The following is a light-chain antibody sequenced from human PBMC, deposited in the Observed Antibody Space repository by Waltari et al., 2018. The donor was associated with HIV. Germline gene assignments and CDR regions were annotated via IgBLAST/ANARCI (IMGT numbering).Light chain of an antibody. V-gene: IGKV4-1*01. CDR2: WAS. Sequence: DIVMTQSPDSLAVSLVERATINCTSSRTVFYSSDNRNFLGWYLQRPGQSPKVLIFWASTRAYGVPARFSGSGSGTDFSLTLSSLQADDVGIYYCQQYFSVPPTFGGGTKVEI. CDR1: RTVFYSSDNRNF. CDR3: QQYFSVPPT. J-gene: IGKJ4*01.